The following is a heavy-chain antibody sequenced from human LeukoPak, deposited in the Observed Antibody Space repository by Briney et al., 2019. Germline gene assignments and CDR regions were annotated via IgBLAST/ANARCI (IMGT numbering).Heavy chain of an antibody. CDR2: ISTNNGHT. CDR3: AGGARGYSYGYAFDY. D-gene: IGHD5-18*01. CDR1: GYTFTTYG. V-gene: IGHV1-18*01. J-gene: IGHJ4*02. Sequence: ASVKVSCKASGYTFTTYGISWVRRAPGQGLEWMGWISTNNGHTNYLQRLQGRVTMTTDTSTSTAYMELSSLRSEDTAVYYCAGGARGYSYGYAFDYWGQGTLVTVSS.